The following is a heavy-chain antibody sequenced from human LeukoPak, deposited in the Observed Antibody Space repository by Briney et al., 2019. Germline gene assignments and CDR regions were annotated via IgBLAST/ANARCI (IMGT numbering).Heavy chain of an antibody. J-gene: IGHJ4*02. V-gene: IGHV4-30-4*08. Sequence: SETLSLTCTVSGGSISSDDYPWSWIRQPPGKGLEWIGHIFYSGSTYYNPSLRSRLTISVGTSKNQFSLKLSSVTAADTAVYYCARDFAEGDYGKFDYWGQGTLVTVSS. CDR2: IFYSGST. CDR3: ARDFAEGDYGKFDY. CDR1: GGSISSDDYP. D-gene: IGHD4/OR15-4a*01.